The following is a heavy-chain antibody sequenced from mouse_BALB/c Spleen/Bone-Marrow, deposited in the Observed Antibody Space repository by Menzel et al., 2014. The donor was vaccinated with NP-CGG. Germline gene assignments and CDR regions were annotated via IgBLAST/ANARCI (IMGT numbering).Heavy chain of an antibody. J-gene: IGHJ1*01. D-gene: IGHD1-1*01. CDR3: TRVTTDWYFDV. CDR1: GYSFTGYF. V-gene: IGHV1-20*02. CDR2: INPYNGDT. Sequence: EVQLVESGPELVKPGASVKISCKASGYSFTGYFMNWVMQSHGKSLEWIGRINPYNGDTFYNQKFKGKATLTVDKSSSTAHMELRSMASEDSAVYYSTRVTTDWYFDVWGAGTTVTVSS.